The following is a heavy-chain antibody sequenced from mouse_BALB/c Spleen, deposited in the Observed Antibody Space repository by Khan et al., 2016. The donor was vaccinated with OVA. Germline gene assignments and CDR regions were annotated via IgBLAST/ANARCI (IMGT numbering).Heavy chain of an antibody. J-gene: IGHJ2*01. CDR2: INTTSGYT. CDR1: GYTFTTYW. CDR3: TRDRIDY. Sequence: VQLQESGAELAKPAASVKMSCKASGYTFTTYWMHWVNQRPGQGLEWIGYINTTSGYTDYNEKFKDRATFTADKSSSTAYMQLSRLTSEDSAVYCCTRDRIDYWGQGTTLTVSS. V-gene: IGHV1-7*01.